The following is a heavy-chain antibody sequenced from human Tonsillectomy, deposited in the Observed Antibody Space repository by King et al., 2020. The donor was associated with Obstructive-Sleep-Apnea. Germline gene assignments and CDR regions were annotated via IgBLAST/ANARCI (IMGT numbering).Heavy chain of an antibody. D-gene: IGHD6-19*01. CDR1: GYTFTSYY. V-gene: IGHV1-46*01. CDR2: INPSGGRT. J-gene: IGHJ4*02. Sequence: VQLVESVAEVKKPGASVKVCCKASGYTFTSYYMYWVGHAPGQGLEWMVIINPSGGRTSYAQKFQGRVTMTRDTSTSTVYMELSSLRSEDTAVYYCARAGYSSGWYDYWGQGTLVTVSS. CDR3: ARAGYSSGWYDY.